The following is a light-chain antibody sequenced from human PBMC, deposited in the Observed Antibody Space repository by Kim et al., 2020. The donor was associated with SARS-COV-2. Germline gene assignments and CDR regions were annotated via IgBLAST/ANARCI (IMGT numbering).Light chain of an antibody. J-gene: IGKJ2*01. V-gene: IGKV3-20*01. Sequence: SVSPGERATLSCRASQTINNKLVWYQQKPGQAPRLLIYGASSRATGIPDRFSGSGSGTDFTLTISRLEPADFAAYYCQQYSSSPDTFGQGTKLEI. CDR1: QTINNK. CDR2: GAS. CDR3: QQYSSSPDT.